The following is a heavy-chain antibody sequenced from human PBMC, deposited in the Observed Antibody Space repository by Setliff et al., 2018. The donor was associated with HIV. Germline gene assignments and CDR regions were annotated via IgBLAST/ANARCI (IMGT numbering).Heavy chain of an antibody. CDR2: IYSTGST. CDR1: GASITSHY. J-gene: IGHJ4*02. Sequence: SETLSLTCTVSGASITSHYWSWIRHSPGRELEWIGYIYSTGSTNYNPSLQSRVSISMDASKNKFSLKVTSVTSADTAVYYCAKGAGFYGDYTFDYWGQGNLVTVSS. CDR3: AKGAGFYGDYTFDY. D-gene: IGHD4-17*01. V-gene: IGHV4-59*11.